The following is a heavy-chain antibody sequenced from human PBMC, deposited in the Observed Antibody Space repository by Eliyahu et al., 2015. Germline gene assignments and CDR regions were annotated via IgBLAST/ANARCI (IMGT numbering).Heavy chain of an antibody. J-gene: IGHJ5*02. CDR2: IYYSGST. CDR3: ARHYSLGIAAAALSWFDP. D-gene: IGHD6-13*01. V-gene: IGHV4-39*01. CDR1: GCSXXXSXYS. Sequence: QLQLQESGPGLVKPSXTLSLTCTXSGCSXXXSXYSWGWIRQPPGKGLEWIGSIYYSGSTYYNPSLKSRVTISVDTSKNQFSLKLSSVTAADTAVYYCARHYSLGIAAAALSWFDPWGQGTLVTVSS.